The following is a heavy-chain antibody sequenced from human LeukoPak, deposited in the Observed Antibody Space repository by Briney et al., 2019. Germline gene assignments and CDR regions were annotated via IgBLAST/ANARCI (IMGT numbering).Heavy chain of an antibody. CDR3: ARDSSSGEVVDY. Sequence: GAXVXVSCKASGGTFTSYAISWGGQARGQGGEGMGGISPIFGIANYTQKFQGRVKITADKTRRTAYMQLSSLRSEDTAVYYCARDSSSGEVVDYWGQGTLVTVSS. V-gene: IGHV1-69*10. J-gene: IGHJ4*02. D-gene: IGHD6-13*01. CDR1: GGTFTSYA. CDR2: ISPIFGIA.